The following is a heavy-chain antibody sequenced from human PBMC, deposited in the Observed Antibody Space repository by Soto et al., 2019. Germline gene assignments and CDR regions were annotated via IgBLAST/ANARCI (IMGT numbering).Heavy chain of an antibody. CDR1: GGPISSSSYY. V-gene: IGHV4-39*01. D-gene: IGHD3-10*01. Sequence: KPSETLSLTCTVSGGPISSSSYYWGWIRQPPGKGLEWIGSIYYSGSTYYNPSLKSRVTISVDTSKNQFSLKLSSVTAADTAVYYCASRHGGLWFGELLYFDYWGQGTLVTVSS. CDR2: IYYSGST. CDR3: ASRHGGLWFGELLYFDY. J-gene: IGHJ4*02.